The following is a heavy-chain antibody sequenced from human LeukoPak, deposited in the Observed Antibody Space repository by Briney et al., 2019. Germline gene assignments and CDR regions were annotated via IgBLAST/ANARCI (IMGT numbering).Heavy chain of an antibody. V-gene: IGHV3-23*01. J-gene: IGHJ5*02. D-gene: IGHD1-26*01. Sequence: GGSLRLSCAASGFTFSSYAMNWVRQAPGKGLEWVSPISHSGGSTYYADSVKGRFTISRDNSKNTLYLQMSSLRAEDTAVYYCAKPIVATNLDWFDPWGQGTLVTVSS. CDR1: GFTFSSYA. CDR3: AKPIVATNLDWFDP. CDR2: ISHSGGST.